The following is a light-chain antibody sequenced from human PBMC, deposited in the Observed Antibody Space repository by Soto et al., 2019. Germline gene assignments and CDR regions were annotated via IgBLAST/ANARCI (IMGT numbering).Light chain of an antibody. CDR1: SSNIGINT. CDR2: RTN. V-gene: IGLV1-44*01. CDR3: AAWDDSLNGPV. Sequence: QSVLTQPPSVSATPGQRVTISCSGGSSNIGINTVNWYQQLPGTAPKILIYRTNQRPSGVPDRFSGSRSGTSASLAIGGLQSEDEATYNCAAWDDSLNGPVFGGGTKLTVL. J-gene: IGLJ2*01.